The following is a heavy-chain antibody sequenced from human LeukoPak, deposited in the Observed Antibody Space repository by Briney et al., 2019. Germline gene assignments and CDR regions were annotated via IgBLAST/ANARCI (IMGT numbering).Heavy chain of an antibody. CDR1: GFTFSSYG. J-gene: IGHJ3*02. Sequence: GGSLRLSCAASGFTFSSYGMHWVRQAPGKGLERVAVIWYDGSNKYYADSVKGRFTISRDNSKNTLYLQMNSLRAEDTAVYYCARSHYDSKAFDILGQGTMVTVSS. D-gene: IGHD3-22*01. CDR3: ARSHYDSKAFDI. CDR2: IWYDGSNK. V-gene: IGHV3-33*01.